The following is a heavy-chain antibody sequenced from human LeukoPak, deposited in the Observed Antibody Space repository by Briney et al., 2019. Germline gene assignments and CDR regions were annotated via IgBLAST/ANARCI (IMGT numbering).Heavy chain of an antibody. D-gene: IGHD2-2*01. J-gene: IGHJ5*02. CDR2: ISAYNGNT. CDR3: ARDYCSSTSCYAVDP. CDR1: GYTFTSYG. V-gene: IGHV1-18*01. Sequence: ASVKVSCKASGYTFTSYGISWVRQAPGQGLEWMGWISAYNGNTNYAQKLQGRVTMTTDTSTSTAYMELRSLRSDDTAVYYCARDYCSSTSCYAVDPWGQGTLVTVSS.